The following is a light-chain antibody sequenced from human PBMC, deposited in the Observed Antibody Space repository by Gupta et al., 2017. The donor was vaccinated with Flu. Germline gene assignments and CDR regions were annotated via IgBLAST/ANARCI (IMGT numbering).Light chain of an antibody. CDR1: QSVLYSSNNKNY. CDR3: HQFYTTPPT. V-gene: IGKV4-1*01. Sequence: DIAMTQSPDSLAVSLGERATINCKSSQSVLYSSNNKNYLAWYQQKPGQPPKLLIYWASTRESGVPDRFSGSGSGTDFTLTISSLQAEDVAVYYWHQFYTTPPTLGNGTKV. CDR2: WAS. J-gene: IGKJ1*01.